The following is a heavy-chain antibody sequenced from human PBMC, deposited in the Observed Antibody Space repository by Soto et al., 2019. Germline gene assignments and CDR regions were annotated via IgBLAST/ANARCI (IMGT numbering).Heavy chain of an antibody. CDR1: GGSFSGYY. CDR3: ARGRAGWFDP. V-gene: IGHV4-34*01. Sequence: SETLSLTCAVYGGSFSGYYWSWIRQPPGKGLEWIGEINHSGSTNYNPSLKSRVTISVDTSKNQFSLKLSSVTAADTAVYYCARGRAGWFDPWGQGTLVTVSS. J-gene: IGHJ5*02. CDR2: INHSGST.